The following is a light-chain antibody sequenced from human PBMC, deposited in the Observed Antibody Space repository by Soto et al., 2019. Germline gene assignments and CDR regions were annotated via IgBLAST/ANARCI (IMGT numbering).Light chain of an antibody. Sequence: DIVMTQSPDSLAVSLGERATINCKSSQSVLYSSNNENSLAWYQQKPGQPPKLLIYWASTRESGVTDRFSGGGSGTDFTLTISSLQAEDVAVYYCQQSYSVPPTFGQGTKVEI. V-gene: IGKV4-1*01. J-gene: IGKJ1*01. CDR2: WAS. CDR3: QQSYSVPPT. CDR1: QSVLYSSNNENS.